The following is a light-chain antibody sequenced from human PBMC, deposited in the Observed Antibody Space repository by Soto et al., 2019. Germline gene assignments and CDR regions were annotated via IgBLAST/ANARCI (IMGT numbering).Light chain of an antibody. J-gene: IGKJ5*01. CDR1: QSAGNF. Sequence: EIVLTPSPATLSVSPLLTASLYGVSSQSAGNFLAWYQQKPGQAPRLLIYDASNRATGIPARFSGSGSGTDFTLTISSVEPEDFAVYYCQQRRNWPPITFGQGTRLEIK. CDR2: DAS. V-gene: IGKV3-11*01. CDR3: QQRRNWPPIT.